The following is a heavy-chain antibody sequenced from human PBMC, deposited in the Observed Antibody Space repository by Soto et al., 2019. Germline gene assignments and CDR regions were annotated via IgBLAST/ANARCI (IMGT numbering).Heavy chain of an antibody. CDR2: TYYRSNCYN. D-gene: IGHD6-13*01. V-gene: IGHV6-1*01. CDR3: AREIAAAGRNYYYGMDV. CDR1: WSSVSTNIAT. Sequence: PSQTPSLTCPISWSSVSTNIATWNFIRQSAARGLEWLGRTYYRSNCYNDYALSVKSRITINPDTSKNQFSLQLNSVTPEDTAVYYCAREIAAAGRNYYYGMDVWGQGTTVTVSS. J-gene: IGHJ6*01.